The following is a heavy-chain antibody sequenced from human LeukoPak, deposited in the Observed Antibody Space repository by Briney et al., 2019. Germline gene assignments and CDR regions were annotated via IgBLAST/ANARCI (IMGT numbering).Heavy chain of an antibody. Sequence: SETLSLTCTVSGGSISSSSYYWGWIRQPPGKGLEWIGSIYYSGSTYYNPSLKSRVTISVDTSKNQFSLKLSSVTAADTAVYYCARDRGSYFDYWGQGTLVTVSS. V-gene: IGHV4-39*07. CDR2: IYYSGST. CDR1: GGSISSSSYY. CDR3: ARDRGSYFDY. J-gene: IGHJ4*02. D-gene: IGHD3-16*01.